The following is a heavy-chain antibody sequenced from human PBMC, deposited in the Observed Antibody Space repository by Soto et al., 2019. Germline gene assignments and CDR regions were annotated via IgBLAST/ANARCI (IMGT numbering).Heavy chain of an antibody. CDR1: GGSFSGYY. J-gene: IGHJ4*02. D-gene: IGHD4-17*01. CDR3: ARVGYGGNSGDY. Sequence: QVQLQQWGAGLLKPSETLSLTCAVYGGSFSGYYWSWIRQPPGKGLEWIGEISHSGSTKYNPSLESRVTISVDTSKNQCSLKLSSVTAADTAVYYCARVGYGGNSGDYWGQGTLVTVSS. V-gene: IGHV4-34*01. CDR2: ISHSGST.